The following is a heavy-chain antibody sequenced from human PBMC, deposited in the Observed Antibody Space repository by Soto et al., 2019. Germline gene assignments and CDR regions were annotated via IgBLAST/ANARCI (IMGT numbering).Heavy chain of an antibody. D-gene: IGHD3-16*01. CDR1: GGSISSGGYY. Sequence: QVQLQESGPGLVKPSQTLSLTCTVSGGSISSGGYYWSWIRQHPGKGLEWIGYIYYSGSTYYNPFLKGAVTISVDTSKNQFSLKLSSVTAADTAVYYCARGGTFDLDYWGQGTLVTVSS. CDR2: IYYSGST. CDR3: ARGGTFDLDY. V-gene: IGHV4-31*01. J-gene: IGHJ4*02.